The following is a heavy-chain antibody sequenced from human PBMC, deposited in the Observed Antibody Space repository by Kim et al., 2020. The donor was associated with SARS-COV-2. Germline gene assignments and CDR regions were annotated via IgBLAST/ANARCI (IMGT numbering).Heavy chain of an antibody. J-gene: IGHJ3*02. CDR1: GYTFTSYG. Sequence: ASVKVSCKASGYTFTSYGISWVRQAPGQGLEWMGWISAYNGNTNYAQKLQGRVTMTTDTSTSTAYMELRSLRSDDTAVYYCARKSGGVRKLWFSEDIWGQGTMVTVSS. D-gene: IGHD5-18*01. CDR3: ARKSGGVRKLWFSEDI. V-gene: IGHV1-18*01. CDR2: ISAYNGNT.